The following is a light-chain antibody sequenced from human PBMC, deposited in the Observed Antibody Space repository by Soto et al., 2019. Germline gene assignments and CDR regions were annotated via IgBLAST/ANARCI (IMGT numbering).Light chain of an antibody. CDR1: SSDVGGYNY. CDR3: SSYTSSSTISV. CDR2: DVS. V-gene: IGLV2-14*01. Sequence: QSVLTQPDSVSGSPGQSITISCTGTSSDVGGYNYVSWYQQHPGKAPKLMIYDVSNRPSGVSNRFSGSKSGNTASLTISGLQAEDEADYYCSSYTSSSTISVFGTGTKLTVL. J-gene: IGLJ1*01.